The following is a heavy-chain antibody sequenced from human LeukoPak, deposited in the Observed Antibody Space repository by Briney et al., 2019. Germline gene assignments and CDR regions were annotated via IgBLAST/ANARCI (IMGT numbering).Heavy chain of an antibody. D-gene: IGHD6-19*01. J-gene: IGHJ4*02. CDR2: ISWNSGSI. V-gene: IGHV3-9*01. Sequence: PGGSLRLSCAASGFTFDDYAMHWVRQAPGKGLEWVSGISWNSGSIGYADSVKGRFTISRDNAKNSLYLQMNSLRAEDTALYYCAKGGIAVAGTYYFDYWGQGTLVTVSS. CDR1: GFTFDDYA. CDR3: AKGGIAVAGTYYFDY.